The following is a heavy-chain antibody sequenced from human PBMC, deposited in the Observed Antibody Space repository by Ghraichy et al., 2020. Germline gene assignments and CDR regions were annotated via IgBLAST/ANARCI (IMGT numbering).Heavy chain of an antibody. D-gene: IGHD5-18*01. J-gene: IGHJ6*02. CDR1: GLTFSSSW. V-gene: IGHV3-74*01. CDR3: ARAGEGAASYGMDV. CDR2: INSDGSRT. Sequence: GGSLRLSCAASGLTFSSSWIHWVRQAPGKGLVWVSYINSDGSRTGYADSVKGRFTISRDNAKNTLYLQMNSLTVEDTAVYYCARAGEGAASYGMDVWGQGTTVTVSS.